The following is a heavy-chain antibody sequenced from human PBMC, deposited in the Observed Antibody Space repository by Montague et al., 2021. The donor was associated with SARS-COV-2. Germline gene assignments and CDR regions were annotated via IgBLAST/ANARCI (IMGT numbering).Heavy chain of an antibody. CDR1: GGSISSSSYY. Sequence: SETLSLTCTVSGGSISSSSYYWGWIRQPPGKGLEWIGSIYYGGSTYYNPSLKSRVTISVDTSKNQFSLKLSSVTAADTAVYYCARLNFRITIFGVVRSRVFDYWGQGTLVTVSS. CDR3: ARLNFRITIFGVVRSRVFDY. D-gene: IGHD3-3*01. V-gene: IGHV4-39*01. J-gene: IGHJ4*02. CDR2: IYYGGST.